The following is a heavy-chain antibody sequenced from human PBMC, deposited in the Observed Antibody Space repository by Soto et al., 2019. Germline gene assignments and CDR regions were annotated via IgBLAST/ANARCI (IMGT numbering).Heavy chain of an antibody. V-gene: IGHV3-9*01. CDR2: ISWNSGSI. CDR1: GFTFDDYA. CDR3: AKATGAGDYPYYYYMDV. J-gene: IGHJ6*03. D-gene: IGHD4-17*01. Sequence: DVQLVESGGGLVQPGRSLRLSCAASGFTFDDYAMHWVRQAPGKGLEWVSGISWNSGSIGYADSVKGRFTISRDNAKNSLYLQMNSLRAEDTALYYCAKATGAGDYPYYYYMDVWGKGTTVTVSS.